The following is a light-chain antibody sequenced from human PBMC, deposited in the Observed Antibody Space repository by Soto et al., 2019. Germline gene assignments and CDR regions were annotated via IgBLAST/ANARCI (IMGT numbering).Light chain of an antibody. CDR1: QSISSW. CDR2: DAS. CDR3: QQYNSYLTWT. J-gene: IGKJ1*01. Sequence: DIQMTQSPSTLSASVGDRVTITCRASQSISSWLAWYQQKPGKAPKLLIYDASSLESGVPSRFSGSGSGTEFTLTISSLQPDDFATYYCQQYNSYLTWTFGQGNKVDIK. V-gene: IGKV1-5*01.